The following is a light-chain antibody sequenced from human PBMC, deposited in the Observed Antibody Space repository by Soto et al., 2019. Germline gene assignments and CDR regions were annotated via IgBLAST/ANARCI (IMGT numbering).Light chain of an antibody. CDR3: QVWDSSSDHYV. CDR1: NIESKS. CDR2: DDS. J-gene: IGLJ1*01. Sequence: SYELTQPPSVSVAPGQTATITCGGNNIESKSVHWYQQKTGQAPVLVLYDDSDRPSGIPERFSGSNSGNTATLTISRVGAGDEADYYCQVWDSSSDHYVFATGTKLTVL. V-gene: IGLV3-21*02.